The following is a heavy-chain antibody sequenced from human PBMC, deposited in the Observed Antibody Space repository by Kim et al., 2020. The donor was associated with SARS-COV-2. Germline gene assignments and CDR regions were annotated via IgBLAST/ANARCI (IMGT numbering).Heavy chain of an antibody. J-gene: IGHJ4*02. Sequence: GGSLRLSCAASGFTFSSHWMTWVRQAPGKGLEWVANIKQDGSEKYYVDSVKGRFTISRDNAKNSLYLQLNSLRAEDTAVYYCAKFSGHFEDWGQGTLVSVSS. CDR2: IKQDGSEK. CDR3: AKFSGHFED. CDR1: GFTFSSHW. V-gene: IGHV3-7*03.